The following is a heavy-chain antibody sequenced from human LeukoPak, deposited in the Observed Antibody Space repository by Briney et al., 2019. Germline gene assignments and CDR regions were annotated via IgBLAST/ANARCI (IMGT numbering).Heavy chain of an antibody. CDR1: GGSFSGYY. V-gene: IGHV4-34*01. D-gene: IGHD3-16*02. CDR3: ARGGYVWGSYRYSAFDI. Sequence: SETLSLTCAVYGGSFSGYYWSWIRQPPGKGLEWIGEINHSGSTNYNPSLKSRVTISVDTSKNQFSLKLSSVTAADTAVYYCARGGYVWGSYRYSAFDIWGQGTMVTVSS. CDR2: INHSGST. J-gene: IGHJ3*02.